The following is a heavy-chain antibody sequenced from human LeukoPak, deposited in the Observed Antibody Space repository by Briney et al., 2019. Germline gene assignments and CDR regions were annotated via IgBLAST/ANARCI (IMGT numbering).Heavy chain of an antibody. V-gene: IGHV3-48*03. CDR1: GFTFSSFE. Sequence: GGSLRLSCAASGFTFSSFEMKWVRQAPGKGLEWVSYISSGGSTIYYADSVKGRFTISRDNAKNSLYLQMNSLRAEDTAVYYCARGREGSILTLAFDIWGQGTMVTVSS. CDR2: ISSGGSTI. J-gene: IGHJ3*02. D-gene: IGHD1-26*01. CDR3: ARGREGSILTLAFDI.